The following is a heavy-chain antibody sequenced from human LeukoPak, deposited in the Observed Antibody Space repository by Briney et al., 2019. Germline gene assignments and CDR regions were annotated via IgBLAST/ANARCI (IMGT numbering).Heavy chain of an antibody. CDR3: AKDAFGMVVHLDY. Sequence: GRSLRLSCAASGFTFSTFGMHWVRQAPGKGLEWVAVILYDGSNRYYADSVEGRFTISRDNSKNTLYLQMNTPRVEDTAIYYCAKDAFGMVVHLDYWGRGALVTVSS. CDR2: ILYDGSNR. D-gene: IGHD3-3*01. J-gene: IGHJ4*02. CDR1: GFTFSTFG. V-gene: IGHV3-30*18.